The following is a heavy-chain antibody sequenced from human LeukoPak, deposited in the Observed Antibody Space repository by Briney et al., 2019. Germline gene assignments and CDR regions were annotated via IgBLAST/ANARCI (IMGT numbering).Heavy chain of an antibody. J-gene: IGHJ3*02. V-gene: IGHV3-21*01. CDR3: AGLGRAGDAFDI. D-gene: IGHD1-26*01. CDR2: ISSSSSYI. CDR1: GFTFSSYS. Sequence: GGSLRLSCAASGFTFSSYSMNWVRQAPGKGLEWVSSISSSSSYIYYADSVKGRFTISRDNAKNSLYLQMNSLRAEDTAVYYCAGLGRAGDAFDIWGQGTMVTVSS.